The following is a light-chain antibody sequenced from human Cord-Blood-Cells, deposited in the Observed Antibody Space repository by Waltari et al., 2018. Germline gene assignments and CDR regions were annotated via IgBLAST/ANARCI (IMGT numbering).Light chain of an antibody. CDR3: SSYTSSSTLV. J-gene: IGLJ3*02. CDR2: EVS. V-gene: IGLV2-14*01. CDR1: SSDVGGSNY. Sequence: QSALTPPASVSGSPGQSITISCTGTSSDVGGSNYVSWYQQHPGKAPKLMIYEVSNRPSGVSNRFSGSKSGNTASLTISGLQAEDEADYYCSSYTSSSTLVFGGGTKLTVL.